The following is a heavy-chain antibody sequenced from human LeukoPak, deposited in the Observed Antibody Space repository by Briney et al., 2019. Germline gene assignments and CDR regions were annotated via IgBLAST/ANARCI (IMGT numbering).Heavy chain of an antibody. CDR3: ARVYCSSTSCYMPYGFDY. V-gene: IGHV1-2*02. CDR1: GYTFTGYY. Sequence: ASVKVSCKASGYTFTGYYMHWVRQAPGQGLEWMGWINPNSGGTNYAQKFQGRVTMTRDTSISTAYMELSRLRSDDTAVYYCARVYCSSTSCYMPYGFDYWGQGTLVTVSS. D-gene: IGHD2-2*02. J-gene: IGHJ4*02. CDR2: INPNSGGT.